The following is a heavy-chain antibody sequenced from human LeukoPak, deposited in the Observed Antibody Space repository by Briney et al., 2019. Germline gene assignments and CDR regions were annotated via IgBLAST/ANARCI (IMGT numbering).Heavy chain of an antibody. J-gene: IGHJ4*02. CDR3: ARDNTPGELEYSSSPLGY. Sequence: GGSLRLSCAASGFTFSSYAMHWVRQAPGKGLEWVAVISYDGNKRYYADSVKGRFTISRDNAKNTLYLQMDSLRPEDTAVYYCARDNTPGELEYSSSPLGYWGQATLVTVSS. CDR2: ISYDGNKR. V-gene: IGHV3-30-3*01. D-gene: IGHD6-6*01. CDR1: GFTFSSYA.